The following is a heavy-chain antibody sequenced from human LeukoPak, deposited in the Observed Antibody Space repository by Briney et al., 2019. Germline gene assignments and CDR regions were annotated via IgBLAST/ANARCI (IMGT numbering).Heavy chain of an antibody. CDR2: VSHSGGT. J-gene: IGHJ5*02. Sequence: PSETLTLTCSVYGGSFSAYYWVWIRQSPEMGLQWIGEVSHSGGTNYNPSLRSRLTLSVDTSKHQFSLQLTSVTAADSGICYCARDGYSIGRAFDPWGQGTLVTVSS. D-gene: IGHD5-18*01. V-gene: IGHV4-34*01. CDR3: ARDGYSIGRAFDP. CDR1: GGSFSAYY.